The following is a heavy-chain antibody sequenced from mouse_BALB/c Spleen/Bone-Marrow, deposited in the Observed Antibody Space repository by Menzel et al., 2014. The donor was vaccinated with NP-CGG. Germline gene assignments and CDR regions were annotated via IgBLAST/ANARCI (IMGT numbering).Heavy chain of an antibody. D-gene: IGHD1-1*01. CDR1: GFDFSRYW. CDR3: ARLNSYGNLFV. J-gene: IGHJ1*01. V-gene: IGHV4-1*02. Sequence: EVKLVESGGGLVQPGGSLKLSCAASGFDFSRYWMSWVRQAPGKGLEWTGEINQDSSTINYTPSLKDKFIISRDNAKNTLYLQMSKVRSEDTALYYCARLNSYGNLFVWGAGTTVTVSS. CDR2: INQDSSTI.